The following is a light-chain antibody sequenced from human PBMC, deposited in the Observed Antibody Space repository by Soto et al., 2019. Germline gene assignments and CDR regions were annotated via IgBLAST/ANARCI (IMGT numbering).Light chain of an antibody. CDR1: QSVGTN. Sequence: EIVLTQSPATLSLSPGERATLSCRASQSVGTNFAWYQQKPGQAPGLLIYEASTRATGIPARFSGSGSGTDSTLTLSSLEPEDFAVYYCQQHSNWPLTFGGGTKVEI. CDR3: QQHSNWPLT. V-gene: IGKV3-11*01. CDR2: EAS. J-gene: IGKJ4*01.